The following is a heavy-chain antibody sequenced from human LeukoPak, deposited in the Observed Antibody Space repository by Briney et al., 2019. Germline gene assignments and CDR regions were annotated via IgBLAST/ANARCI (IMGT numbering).Heavy chain of an antibody. CDR3: ARSVYCSSTSCYSPPGY. CDR2: IYYSGST. J-gene: IGHJ4*02. D-gene: IGHD2-2*02. CDR1: GGSFSGHY. Sequence: SETLSLTCAVYGGSFSGHYWSWIRQPPGKGLEWIGYIYYSGSTYYNPSLKSRVTISVDTSKTQFSLKLSSVTAADTAVYYCARSVYCSSTSCYSPPGYWGQGTLVTVSS. V-gene: IGHV4-30-4*08.